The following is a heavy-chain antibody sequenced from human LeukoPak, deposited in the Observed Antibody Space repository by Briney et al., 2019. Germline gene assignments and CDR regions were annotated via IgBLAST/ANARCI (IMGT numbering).Heavy chain of an antibody. Sequence: GGSLRLSCAASGFTFSTYSMNWVRQAPGKGLEWVSYISSSTIYYADSVKGRFTTSRDNAKNSLYLQMNSLRAEDTAVYYCAREGGAYVPDYWGQGILVTVSS. J-gene: IGHJ4*02. V-gene: IGHV3-48*01. D-gene: IGHD5-12*01. CDR1: GFTFSTYS. CDR3: AREGGAYVPDY. CDR2: ISSSTI.